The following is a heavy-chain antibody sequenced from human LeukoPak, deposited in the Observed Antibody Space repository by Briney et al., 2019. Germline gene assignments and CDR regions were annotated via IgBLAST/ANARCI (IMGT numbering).Heavy chain of an antibody. CDR2: IRYDGSNK. J-gene: IGHJ4*02. V-gene: IGHV3-30*02. CDR1: EFTFSTYG. Sequence: GGSLRLSCAASEFTFSTYGMHWVRQAPGKGLEWVAFIRYDGSNKYYTDSVKGRFTISRDNSKNTLYLQMNSLRAEDTAIYYCAKSPGNYFDYWGQGTLVTVSS. D-gene: IGHD6-13*01. CDR3: AKSPGNYFDY.